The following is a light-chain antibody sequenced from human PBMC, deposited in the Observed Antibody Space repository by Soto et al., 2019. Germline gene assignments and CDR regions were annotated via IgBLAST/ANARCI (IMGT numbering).Light chain of an antibody. V-gene: IGKV1-5*01. CDR3: QQYNSYSPTT. J-gene: IGKJ1*01. CDR1: QSVSYW. CDR2: DAS. Sequence: EIQMTQSPSTLSESPGDRATLTCRASQSVSYWLAWYQQKPGQAPNLLIYDASTWETGVPARFSGSGSGTEFTLTISSLQPDDFAAYFCQQYNSYSPTTFGQGTKVDIK.